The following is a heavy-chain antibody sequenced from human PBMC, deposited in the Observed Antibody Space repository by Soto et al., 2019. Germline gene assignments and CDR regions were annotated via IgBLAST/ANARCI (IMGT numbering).Heavy chain of an antibody. V-gene: IGHV3-33*01. D-gene: IGHD6-13*01. J-gene: IGHJ6*02. CDR1: GFTFSSYG. CDR2: IWYDGSNK. Sequence: QVQLVESGGGVVQPGRYLRLSCAASGFTFSSYGMHWVRQAPGKGLEWVAVIWYDGSNKYYADSVKGRFTISRDNSKNTVYLQMNSLRAEDTAVYYCARNSNPYYYYGMDVCGQGTTVTVSS. CDR3: ARNSNPYYYYGMDV.